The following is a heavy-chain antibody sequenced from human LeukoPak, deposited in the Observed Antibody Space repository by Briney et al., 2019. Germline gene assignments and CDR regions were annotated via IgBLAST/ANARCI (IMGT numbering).Heavy chain of an antibody. CDR3: ARAYCSSTSCYTEGWFDP. V-gene: IGHV4-34*01. CDR2: INHSGST. CDR1: GGSFSGYY. J-gene: IGHJ5*02. D-gene: IGHD2-2*02. Sequence: SETLPLTCAVYGGSFSGYYWSWIRQPPGKGLEWIGEINHSGSTYYNPSLMSRVTISGDTSKNQFSLRLSSVTAADTAVYYCARAYCSSTSCYTEGWFDPWGQGTLVTVSS.